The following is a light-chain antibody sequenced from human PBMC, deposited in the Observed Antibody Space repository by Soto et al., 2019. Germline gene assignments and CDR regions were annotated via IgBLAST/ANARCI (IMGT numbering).Light chain of an antibody. CDR1: QSVSSW. Sequence: GDTVTIACRASQSVSSWLAWYQQKPGRAPRLLIYDASSLEDGVPSRFSGSGSGTEFTLTISSLQPDDFATYYCQQYHGFSFTFGVGTKLEI. CDR3: QQYHGFSFT. J-gene: IGKJ2*01. V-gene: IGKV1-5*01. CDR2: DAS.